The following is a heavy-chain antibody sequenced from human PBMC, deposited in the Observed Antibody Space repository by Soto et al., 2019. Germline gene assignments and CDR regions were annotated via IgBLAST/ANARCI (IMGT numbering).Heavy chain of an antibody. J-gene: IGHJ4*02. CDR3: ARGAGLRFLEWLSYFDY. Sequence: ASVKVSCKXSGYTFTSYGISWVRQAPGQGLEWMGWISAYNGNTNYAQKLQGRVTMTTDTSTSTAYMELRSLRSDDTAVYYCARGAGLRFLEWLSYFDYWGQGTLVTVSS. V-gene: IGHV1-18*01. CDR2: ISAYNGNT. D-gene: IGHD3-3*01. CDR1: GYTFTSYG.